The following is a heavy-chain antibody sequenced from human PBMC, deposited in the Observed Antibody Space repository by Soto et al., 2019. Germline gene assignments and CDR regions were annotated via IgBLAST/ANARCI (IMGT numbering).Heavy chain of an antibody. V-gene: IGHV3-30*18. CDR3: AKGHSSPDYYYYYGMDV. CDR2: ISYDGSNK. D-gene: IGHD6-6*01. Sequence: GGSLRLSCAASGFTFSSYGMHWVRQAPGKGLEWVAVISYDGSNKYYADSVKGRFTISRDNSKNTLYLQMNSLRAEDTAVYYCAKGHSSPDYYYYYGMDVWGQGTTVTVSS. J-gene: IGHJ6*02. CDR1: GFTFSSYG.